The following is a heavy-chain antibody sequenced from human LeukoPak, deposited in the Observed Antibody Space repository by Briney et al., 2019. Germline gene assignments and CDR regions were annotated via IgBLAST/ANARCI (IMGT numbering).Heavy chain of an antibody. CDR3: VTGPGYWNNDAFDI. D-gene: IGHD1/OR15-1a*01. J-gene: IGHJ3*02. Sequence: SVKVSCKASGGTFSSYAISWVRQAPGQGLEWMGRIIPIFGTANYAQKFQGRVTITTDESTSTAYMELSSLRSEDTAVYYCVTGPGYWNNDAFDIWGQGTMVTVSS. CDR2: IIPIFGTA. CDR1: GGTFSSYA. V-gene: IGHV1-69*05.